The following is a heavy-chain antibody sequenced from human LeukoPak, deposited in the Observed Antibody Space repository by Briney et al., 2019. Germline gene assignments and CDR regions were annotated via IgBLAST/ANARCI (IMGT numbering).Heavy chain of an antibody. J-gene: IGHJ4*02. CDR3: AREGDDYGGNPAVY. D-gene: IGHD4-23*01. CDR2: ISAYNGNT. Sequence: ASVKVSCKASGGTFSSYAISWVRQAPGQGLEWMGWISAYNGNTNYAQKLQGRVTMTTDTSTSTAYMELRSLRSDDTAVYYCAREGDDYGGNPAVYWGQGTLVTVSS. V-gene: IGHV1-18*01. CDR1: GGTFSSYA.